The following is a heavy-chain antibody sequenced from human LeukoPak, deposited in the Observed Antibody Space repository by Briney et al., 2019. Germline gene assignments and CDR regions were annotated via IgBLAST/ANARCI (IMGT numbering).Heavy chain of an antibody. CDR2: IYYSGST. Sequence: PSETLSLTCTVSGGSISSYYWSWIRQPPGKGLEWIGYIYYSGSTNYNPSLKSRVTISVDTSKNQFSLKLSSVTAADTVVYYCAREGDLGDNWFDPWGQGTLVTVSS. D-gene: IGHD2-21*01. CDR3: AREGDLGDNWFDP. V-gene: IGHV4-59*01. CDR1: GGSISSYY. J-gene: IGHJ5*02.